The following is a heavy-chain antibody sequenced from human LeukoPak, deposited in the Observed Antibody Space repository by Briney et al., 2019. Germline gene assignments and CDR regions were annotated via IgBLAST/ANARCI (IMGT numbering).Heavy chain of an antibody. J-gene: IGHJ4*02. D-gene: IGHD3-16*02. CDR1: GGTFSSYA. CDR2: IIPILGIA. CDR3: ARDNGYDYVWGSYRPSLFDY. V-gene: IGHV1-69*04. Sequence: VKVSCKASGGTFSSYAISWVRQAPGQGLEWMGRIIPILGIANYAQKFQSRVTITADKSTSTAYMELSSLRSEDTAVYYCARDNGYDYVWGSYRPSLFDYWGQGTLVTVSS.